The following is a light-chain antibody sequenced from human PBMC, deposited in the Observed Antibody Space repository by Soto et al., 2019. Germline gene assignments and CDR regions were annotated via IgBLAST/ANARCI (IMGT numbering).Light chain of an antibody. V-gene: IGKV1-39*01. Sequence: DIQMTQSPSSLSASVGYRVTITCRASQTISSYLNWYQQKPGKAPKLLIYAATTLESGVPSRFSGSGSGTDFTLTISSLQPEDFATYYCQQSYTMPTFGQGSKVDI. J-gene: IGKJ1*01. CDR3: QQSYTMPT. CDR2: AAT. CDR1: QTISSY.